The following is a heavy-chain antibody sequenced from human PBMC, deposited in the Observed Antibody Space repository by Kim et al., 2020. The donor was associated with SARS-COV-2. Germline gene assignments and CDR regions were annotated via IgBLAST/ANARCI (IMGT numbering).Heavy chain of an antibody. V-gene: IGHV3-53*01. D-gene: IGHD4-17*01. CDR1: GFTVSSNY. CDR2: IYSGGST. Sequence: GGSLRLSCAASGFTVSSNYMSWVRQAPGKGLEWVSVIYSGGSTYYADSVKGRFTISRDNSKNTLYLQMNSLRAEDTAVYYCARGPTVPGDAFDIWGQGTMVTVSS. CDR3: ARGPTVPGDAFDI. J-gene: IGHJ3*02.